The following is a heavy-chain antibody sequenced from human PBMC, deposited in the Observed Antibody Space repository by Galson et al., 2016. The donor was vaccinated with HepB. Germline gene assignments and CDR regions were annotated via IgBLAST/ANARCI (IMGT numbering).Heavy chain of an antibody. Sequence: SLRLSCAASGFTFSGHGMHWVRQAPGRGLEWVAVISNDGSDKQYVDSVKGRFTVSRDNSKNTLLLQMHSLRVEDTAVYYCAKLDCGRNCPRDYWGQGTQVTVSS. D-gene: IGHD2-21*02. CDR1: GFTFSGHG. CDR3: AKLDCGRNCPRDY. J-gene: IGHJ4*02. V-gene: IGHV3-30*18. CDR2: ISNDGSDK.